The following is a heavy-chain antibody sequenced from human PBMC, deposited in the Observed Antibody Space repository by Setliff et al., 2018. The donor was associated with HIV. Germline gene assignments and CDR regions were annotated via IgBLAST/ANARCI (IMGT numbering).Heavy chain of an antibody. D-gene: IGHD3-10*01. CDR3: AKDRGYYFDL. CDR1: GGSFSIHY. J-gene: IGHJ2*01. Sequence: SETLSLTCAVYGGSFSIHYWNWIRQPAGKGLEWIGRIYSSGATSYNPSLRSRVTMSVDTSKNQLSLTLDSMTAADTAVYYCAKDRGYYFDLWGRGILVTVSS. V-gene: IGHV4-4*07. CDR2: IYSSGAT.